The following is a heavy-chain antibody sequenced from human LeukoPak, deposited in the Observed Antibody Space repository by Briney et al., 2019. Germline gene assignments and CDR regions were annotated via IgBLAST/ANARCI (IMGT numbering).Heavy chain of an antibody. V-gene: IGHV3-30*18. CDR3: AKDGLHFRHQDGSKDFWSNWGYYFDY. CDR1: GFTFSSYG. CDR2: ISYDGSNK. J-gene: IGHJ4*02. D-gene: IGHD3-3*01. Sequence: PGGSLRLSCAASGFTFSSYGMHWVRQAPGKGLEWVAVISYDGSNKYYADSVKGRFTISRDNSKNTLYLQMNSLRAEDTAVYYCAKDGLHFRHQDGSKDFWSNWGYYFDYWGQGTLVTVSS.